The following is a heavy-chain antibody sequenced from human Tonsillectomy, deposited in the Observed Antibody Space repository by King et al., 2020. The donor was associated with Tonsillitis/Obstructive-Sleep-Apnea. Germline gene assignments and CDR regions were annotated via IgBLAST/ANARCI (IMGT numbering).Heavy chain of an antibody. J-gene: IGHJ6*03. V-gene: IGHV3-30*18. CDR3: AKDPAPAWDYDSSGYPYNYYYYMDV. CDR2: ISYDGSNK. D-gene: IGHD3-22*01. Sequence: QLVQSGGGVVQPGRSLRLSCAASGFTFSSYGMHWVRQAPGKGLEWVAVISYDGSNKYYADSVKGRFTISRDNSKNTLYLQMNSLRAEDTAVYYCAKDPAPAWDYDSSGYPYNYYYYMDVWGKGTTVTVSS. CDR1: GFTFSSYG.